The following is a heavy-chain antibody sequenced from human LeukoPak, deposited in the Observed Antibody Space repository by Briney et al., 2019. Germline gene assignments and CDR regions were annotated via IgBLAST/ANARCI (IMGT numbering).Heavy chain of an antibody. CDR2: INPNSGGT. D-gene: IGHD3-22*01. J-gene: IGHJ4*02. V-gene: IGHV1-2*04. Sequence: MHXXXQAPGQGLEWMGWINPNSGGTNYAQKFQGWVTMTRDTSISTAYMELSRLRSDDTAVYYCARESDSSGYYFDYWGQGTLVTVSS. CDR3: ARESDSSGYYFDY.